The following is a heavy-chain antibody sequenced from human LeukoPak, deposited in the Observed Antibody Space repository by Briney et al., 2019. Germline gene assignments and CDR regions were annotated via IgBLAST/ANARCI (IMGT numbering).Heavy chain of an antibody. J-gene: IGHJ4*02. Sequence: GGSLRLSCAASGFTFSGYWMSWVRQAPGKGLEWVANIKQDGSEKYYVDSVKGRFTISRDNAKNSLYLQMNSLRAEDTALYYCAKDNLANYYDSSGYFDYWGQGTLVTVSS. D-gene: IGHD3-22*01. CDR2: IKQDGSEK. V-gene: IGHV3-7*03. CDR3: AKDNLANYYDSSGYFDY. CDR1: GFTFSGYW.